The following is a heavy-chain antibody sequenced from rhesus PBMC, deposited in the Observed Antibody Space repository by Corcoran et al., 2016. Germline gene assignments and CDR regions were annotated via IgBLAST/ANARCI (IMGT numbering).Heavy chain of an antibody. CDR3: ARLTNTVTPFDY. D-gene: IGHD4-23*01. V-gene: IGHV4-169*01. Sequence: QLQLQESGPGLVKPSEALSVTCAVSGGSISRNYWIWFRPPPGKGLEWIGRIYGSGSSTNYNPSLKSRVTLSVDTSKNQLSLKLSSVTAADTAVYYCARLTNTVTPFDYWGQGVLVTVSS. J-gene: IGHJ4*01. CDR1: GGSISRNY. CDR2: IYGSGSST.